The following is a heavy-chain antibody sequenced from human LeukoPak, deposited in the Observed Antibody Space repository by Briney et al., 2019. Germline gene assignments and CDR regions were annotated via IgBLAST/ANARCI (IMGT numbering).Heavy chain of an antibody. D-gene: IGHD6-13*01. CDR3: ARLAAARDY. Sequence: GGSLRLSCAASGFTFSDYYMSWIRQAPGKGLEWVSYISSSSSYTNYADSVKGRFTIYRDNAKNSLYLQMNSLRAEDTAVYYCARLAAARDYWGQGTLVTVSS. V-gene: IGHV3-11*06. J-gene: IGHJ4*02. CDR1: GFTFSDYY. CDR2: ISSSSSYT.